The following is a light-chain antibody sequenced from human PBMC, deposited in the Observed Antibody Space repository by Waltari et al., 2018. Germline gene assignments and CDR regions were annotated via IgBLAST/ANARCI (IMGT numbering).Light chain of an antibody. CDR1: QGVRTW. CDR3: QQGHSFPIT. CDR2: AAS. V-gene: IGKV1-12*01. Sequence: DIQLTQSPSSVSASVGYRVIITCRASQGVRTWLAWYQQKPGEAPKLLIYAASSLLSGVPSRFTGSGSGTDFALTINNLQPDDFATYFCQQGHSFPITFGQGTRVDIK. J-gene: IGKJ5*01.